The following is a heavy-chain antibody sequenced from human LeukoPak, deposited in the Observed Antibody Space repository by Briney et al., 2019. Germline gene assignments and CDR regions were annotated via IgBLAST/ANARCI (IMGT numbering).Heavy chain of an antibody. Sequence: PSETLSLTCAVYGGSFSGYYWSWIRQPPGKGLEWIGEINHSGSTNYNPSLKSRVTISVDTSKNQFSLKLSSVTAADTAVYYCARGRGAAAGRGDCDYWGQGTLVTVSS. D-gene: IGHD6-13*01. CDR1: GGSFSGYY. CDR3: ARGRGAAAGRGDCDY. J-gene: IGHJ4*02. CDR2: INHSGST. V-gene: IGHV4-34*01.